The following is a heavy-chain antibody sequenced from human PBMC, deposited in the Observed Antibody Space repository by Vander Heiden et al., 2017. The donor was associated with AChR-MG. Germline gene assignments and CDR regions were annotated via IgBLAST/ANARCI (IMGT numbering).Heavy chain of an antibody. CDR1: GGSISSGGYY. CDR2: IYYSGST. D-gene: IGHD6-13*01. Sequence: QVQLQESGPGLVKPSQTLSLTCTVSGGSISSGGYYWSWIRQHPGKGLEWIGYIYYSGSTYYNPSLKSRVTISVDTSKNQFSLKLSSVTAADTAVYYCARGSMSGSSWAEVMYYFDYWGQGTLVTVSS. J-gene: IGHJ4*02. V-gene: IGHV4-31*03. CDR3: ARGSMSGSSWAEVMYYFDY.